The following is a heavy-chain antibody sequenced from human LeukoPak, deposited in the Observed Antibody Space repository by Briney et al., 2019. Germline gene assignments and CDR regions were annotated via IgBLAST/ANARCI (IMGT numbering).Heavy chain of an antibody. J-gene: IGHJ3*02. CDR3: AGSTANAFDI. D-gene: IGHD4-11*01. CDR1: GFTFGSNW. CDR2: ISSDGSTT. V-gene: IGHV3-74*03. Sequence: GGSLRLSCAASGFTFGSNWMHWVRQVPGKGLVWVSRISSDGSTTTYADSVKGRFTISRDNAKNTLYLQINSLRAEDTAVYYCAGSTANAFDIWGQGTMVTVSS.